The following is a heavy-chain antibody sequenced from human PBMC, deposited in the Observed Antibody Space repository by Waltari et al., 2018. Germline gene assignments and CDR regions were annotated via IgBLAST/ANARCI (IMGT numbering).Heavy chain of an antibody. CDR2: IKQDGSEK. CDR1: GFTFRSYS. Sequence: EVQLVESGGGLVQPGGSLRLSCAASGFTFRSYSMSWVRQAPGQGLEWVANIKQDGSEKYYVDSVKGRFTISRDNAKNSLYLQMNSLRAEDTAVYYCARASLVGATAGIWWYFDLWGRGTLVTVSS. V-gene: IGHV3-7*02. J-gene: IGHJ2*01. D-gene: IGHD1-26*01. CDR3: ARASLVGATAGIWWYFDL.